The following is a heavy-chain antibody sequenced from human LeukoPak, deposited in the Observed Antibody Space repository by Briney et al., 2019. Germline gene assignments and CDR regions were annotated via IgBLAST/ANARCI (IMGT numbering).Heavy chain of an antibody. CDR1: GLTFTSYW. D-gene: IGHD6-19*01. CDR2: IKQDGSEK. Sequence: PGGSLRLSCAASGLTFTSYWMSWVRQAPGKGLEWVASIKQDGSEKYYVDSVKGRFTISRDNAKNSLYLQMNSPRAEDTAVYYCARDRGSGWYYYWGQGILVTVSS. CDR3: ARDRGSGWYYY. J-gene: IGHJ4*02. V-gene: IGHV3-7*04.